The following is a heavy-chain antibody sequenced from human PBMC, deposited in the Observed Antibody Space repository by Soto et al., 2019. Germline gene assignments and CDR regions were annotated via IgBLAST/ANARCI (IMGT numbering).Heavy chain of an antibody. CDR1: GYTFTSYG. D-gene: IGHD3-22*01. V-gene: IGHV1-18*01. J-gene: IGHJ4*02. Sequence: ASVKVSCKASGYTFTSYGISCVRQAPGQGLEWMGWISAYNGNTNYAQKLQGRVTMTTDTSTSTAYMELRSLRSDDTAVYYCAREGAYDSSGYAPADFDYWGQGTLVTVSS. CDR3: AREGAYDSSGYAPADFDY. CDR2: ISAYNGNT.